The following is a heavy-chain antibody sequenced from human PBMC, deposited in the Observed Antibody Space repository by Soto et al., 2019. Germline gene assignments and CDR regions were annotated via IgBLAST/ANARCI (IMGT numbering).Heavy chain of an antibody. J-gene: IGHJ3*02. D-gene: IGHD7-27*01. CDR3: ARGSGADDGFDI. CDR2: TYYRSKWYR. CDR1: GDSGSSNSAA. V-gene: IGHV6-1*01. Sequence: QTFSLTCVIAGDSGSSNSAAWNWIRQSPLRGLEWLGRTYYRSKWYRDYAESVKSRLTISADTSKSQFSLQLKSVTPEDTAVYYCARGSGADDGFDIWGQGTMVTVSS.